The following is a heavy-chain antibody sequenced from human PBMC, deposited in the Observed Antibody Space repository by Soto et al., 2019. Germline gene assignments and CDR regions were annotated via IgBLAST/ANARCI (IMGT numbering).Heavy chain of an antibody. CDR2: ISAYNGNT. CDR1: AYTFTSYG. J-gene: IGHJ6*02. V-gene: IGHV1-18*04. CDR3: ARDQVSCSSTSCYGYYYYGMDV. Sequence: GXSLKVSCKASAYTFTSYGISWVRQAPGQGLEWMGWISAYNGNTNYAQKLQGRVTMTTDTSTSTAYMELRSLRSDDTAVYYCARDQVSCSSTSCYGYYYYGMDVWGQGTTVTVSS. D-gene: IGHD2-2*01.